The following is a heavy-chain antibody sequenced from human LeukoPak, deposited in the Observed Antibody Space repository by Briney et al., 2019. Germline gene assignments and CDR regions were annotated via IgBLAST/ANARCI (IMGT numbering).Heavy chain of an antibody. CDR3: ARDSWNDVRYYYYGMDV. CDR2: IYSGGST. J-gene: IGHJ6*02. V-gene: IGHV3-66*01. CDR1: GVTVSSNY. Sequence: GGSLRLSCAASGVTVSSNYMSWVRQAPGKGLEWVSVIYSGGSTYYADSVKGRFAISRDNSKNTLYLQMNSLRAEDTAVYYCARDSWNDVRYYYYGMDVWGQGTTVTVSS. D-gene: IGHD1-1*01.